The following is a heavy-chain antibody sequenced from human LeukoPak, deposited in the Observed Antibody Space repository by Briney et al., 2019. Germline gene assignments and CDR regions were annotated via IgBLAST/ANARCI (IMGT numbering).Heavy chain of an antibody. V-gene: IGHV1-69*05. D-gene: IGHD3-22*01. Sequence: SVKVSCKASGGTFSSYAISWVRQAPGQGLELMGGIIPIFGTANYAQKFQGRVTITTDESTSTAYMELSSLRSEDTAVYYCARGGTNYYDSSGYYPPTHWFDPWGQGTLVTVSS. J-gene: IGHJ5*02. CDR1: GGTFSSYA. CDR3: ARGGTNYYDSSGYYPPTHWFDP. CDR2: IIPIFGTA.